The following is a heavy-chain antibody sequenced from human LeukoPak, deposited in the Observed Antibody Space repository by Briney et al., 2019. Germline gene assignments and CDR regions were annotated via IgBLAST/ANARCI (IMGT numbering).Heavy chain of an antibody. CDR1: GFTFSSYG. Sequence: PGGSLRLSCAASGFTFSSYGMHWVRQAPGKGLEWVAFIRYDGSNKCYADSVKGRFTISRDNSKNTLYLQMNSLRAEDTAVYYCAREGSIVGATHNWFDPWGQGTLVTVSS. CDR3: AREGSIVGATHNWFDP. J-gene: IGHJ5*02. D-gene: IGHD1-26*01. V-gene: IGHV3-30*02. CDR2: IRYDGSNK.